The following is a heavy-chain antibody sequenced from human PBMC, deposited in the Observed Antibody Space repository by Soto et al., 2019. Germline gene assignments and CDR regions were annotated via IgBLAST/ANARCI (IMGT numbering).Heavy chain of an antibody. Sequence: QVQLVQSGAEVKKPGASVKVSCKASGYSFTRYGISWVRQAPGQGLEWMGWISGYNANTNLPENLQGRVTMTTDTSTSTAYMEVRNLISDDTAVYYCVRMGDVLYFYYCLDVWGQGTTVTVSS. D-gene: IGHD3-16*01. J-gene: IGHJ6*02. CDR1: GYSFTRYG. CDR2: ISGYNANT. CDR3: VRMGDVLYFYYCLDV. V-gene: IGHV1-18*01.